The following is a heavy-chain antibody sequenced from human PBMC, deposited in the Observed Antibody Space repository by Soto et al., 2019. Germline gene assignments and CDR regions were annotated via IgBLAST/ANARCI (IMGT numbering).Heavy chain of an antibody. CDR3: ERDRVSPGCGGKTNCILDM. Sequence: ASVKVSCKASGYTFTSYGISWVRQAPGQGLEWMGWISAYNGNTNYAQKLQGRVTMTTDTSTSTAYRELRSLRSDDAAVYECERDRVSPGCGGKTNCILDMWGQGTRV. D-gene: IGHD3-10*01. V-gene: IGHV1-18*01. CDR2: ISAYNGNT. J-gene: IGHJ3*02. CDR1: GYTFTSYG.